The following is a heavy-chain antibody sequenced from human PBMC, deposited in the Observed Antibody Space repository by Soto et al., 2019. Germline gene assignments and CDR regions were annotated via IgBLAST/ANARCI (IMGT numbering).Heavy chain of an antibody. D-gene: IGHD5-18*01. J-gene: IGHJ2*01. Sequence: QVQLQESGPRLVTPSETLTLTCSLSGGSITNHYWGWMRQPPGKGLEFIGRIYPSGRAHYNPSLQSRVTMSVDTSKNQFSLKVNSVTAADTAIYYCARDYDVNTAVDYWYFDLWGRGTLVTVSS. CDR1: GGSITNHY. V-gene: IGHV4-4*07. CDR2: IYPSGRA. CDR3: ARDYDVNTAVDYWYFDL.